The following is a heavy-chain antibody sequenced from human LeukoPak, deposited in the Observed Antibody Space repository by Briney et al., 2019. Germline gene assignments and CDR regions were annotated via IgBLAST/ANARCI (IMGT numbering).Heavy chain of an antibody. J-gene: IGHJ6*03. Sequence: SETLSLTCTVSNYSISSAYYWGWIRQPPGKGLEWIGYIYYSGSTNYNPSLKSRVTISVDTSKNQFSLKLSSVTAADTAVYYCAGGYSYGSTYYYMDVWGKGTTVTISS. CDR3: AGGYSYGSTYYYMDV. V-gene: IGHV4-61*01. CDR2: IYYSGST. D-gene: IGHD5-18*01. CDR1: NYSISSAYY.